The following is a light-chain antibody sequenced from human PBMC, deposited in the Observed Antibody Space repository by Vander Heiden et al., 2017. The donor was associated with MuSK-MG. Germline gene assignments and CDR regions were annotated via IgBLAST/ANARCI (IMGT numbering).Light chain of an antibody. V-gene: IGKV3-20*01. CDR3: QQYDHSLEYT. J-gene: IGKJ2*01. CDR2: GSS. CDR1: QSVSRTY. Sequence: EIVLTQSPGTLSLSPGERATLSCRASQSVSRTYLAWYQRRPGQAPRLLIYGSSSRANGIPDRFSGSGSGTDYTLTISRVEPEDFAVYYCQQYDHSLEYTFGPGTRLEIK.